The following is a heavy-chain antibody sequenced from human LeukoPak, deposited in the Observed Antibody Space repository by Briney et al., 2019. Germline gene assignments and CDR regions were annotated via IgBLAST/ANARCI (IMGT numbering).Heavy chain of an antibody. CDR1: GFTFGDYL. J-gene: IGHJ4*02. Sequence: GGSLRLSCTASGFTFGDYLMSWFRQAPGKGLEWIGFISGGTTEYAASVKGRFTISRDDYTSIAYLQMNSLTTEDTAVYYCSRGSGWLSVYWGQGTLATVSS. CDR2: ISGGTT. V-gene: IGHV3-49*03. D-gene: IGHD6-19*01. CDR3: SRGSGWLSVY.